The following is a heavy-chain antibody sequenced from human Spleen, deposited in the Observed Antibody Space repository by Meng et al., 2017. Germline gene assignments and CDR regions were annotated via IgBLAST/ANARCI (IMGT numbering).Heavy chain of an antibody. V-gene: IGHV4-39*01. J-gene: IGHJ4*02. CDR1: GGPISRTGTC. CDR2: QCHADDT. CDR3: ARHTFSGNPGGIDS. D-gene: IGHD4-23*01. Sequence: QIRASSPGLVKPSETLSLTCTVPGGPISRTGTCGGWIRQSPGKGLEWNGTQCHADDTYYNPSLMGRVTISVDTSKNQVSLKLTSVTAADTSVYFCARHTFSGNPGGIDSWGQGILVTVSS.